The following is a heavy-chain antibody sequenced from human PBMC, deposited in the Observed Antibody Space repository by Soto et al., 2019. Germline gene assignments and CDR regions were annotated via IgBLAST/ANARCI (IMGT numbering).Heavy chain of an antibody. Sequence: QVHLVQSGVEVKTPGASVKVSCQASGYTFFTYDISWVRQAPGQGLEWMGWISTYSGDTKYAQKFQGRDHMTPDTSTTTAYLELRSLRSDDTAVYYCARHHGTTTSENWFDPWGQGTLVTVSS. D-gene: IGHD3-3*01. J-gene: IGHJ5*02. CDR1: GYTFFTYD. CDR3: ARHHGTTTSENWFDP. V-gene: IGHV1-18*01. CDR2: ISTYSGDT.